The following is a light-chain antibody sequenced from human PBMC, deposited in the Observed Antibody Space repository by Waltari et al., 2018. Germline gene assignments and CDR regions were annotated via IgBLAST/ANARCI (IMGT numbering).Light chain of an antibody. CDR1: QPITNY. CDR3: QRYDNLPVFA. Sequence: DIQLTQSPSSRSASVGDRVTITCQASQPITNYLNCYQQKPGKATELLIYDASKLQTGVPSRFSGSQSGTEFTFTIGSLQPEDVATYYCQRYDNLPVFAFGPGTKVNVK. V-gene: IGKV1-33*01. CDR2: DAS. J-gene: IGKJ3*01.